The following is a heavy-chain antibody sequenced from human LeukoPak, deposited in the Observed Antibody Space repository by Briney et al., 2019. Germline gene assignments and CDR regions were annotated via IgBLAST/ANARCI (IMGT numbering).Heavy chain of an antibody. J-gene: IGHJ6*02. CDR3: TXGXXSGGSCYLHYYYXGMDV. CDR1: GFTVSSNY. Sequence: GGSLRLSCAASGFTVSSNYMSWVRQAPGKGLEWVSVIYSGGSTYYADSVKGRFTISRDNSKNTLYLQKNSLRAEDTAVYYCTXGXXSGGSCYLHYYYXGMDVWGQGTTVTVSS. V-gene: IGHV3-53*01. D-gene: IGHD2-15*01. CDR2: IYSGGST.